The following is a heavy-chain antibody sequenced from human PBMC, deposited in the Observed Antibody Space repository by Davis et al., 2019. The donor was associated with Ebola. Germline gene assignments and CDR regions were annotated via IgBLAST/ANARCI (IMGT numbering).Heavy chain of an antibody. V-gene: IGHV5-10-1*01. CDR1: GYSFTSYW. CDR3: SADIVVVPAAMRRINWFDP. Sequence: GESLKISCKGSGYSFTSYWISWVRQLHGNGLEWMGRIDPSDSYTNYSPSFQVHVTISADKSTSTAYLQWSSLKASDTAMYYCSADIVVVPAAMRRINWFDPWGQGTLVTVSS. CDR2: IDPSDSYT. D-gene: IGHD2-2*01. J-gene: IGHJ5*01.